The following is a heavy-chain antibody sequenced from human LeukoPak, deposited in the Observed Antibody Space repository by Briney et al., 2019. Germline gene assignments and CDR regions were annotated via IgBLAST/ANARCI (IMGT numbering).Heavy chain of an antibody. CDR3: AREIAAAGTGSYFLDYYYYYMDV. CDR2: TYYRSKWYN. J-gene: IGHJ6*03. D-gene: IGHD6-13*01. Sequence: SQTLSLTCAISGDSVSSNSAAWNWIRQSPSRGLEWLGRTYYRSKWYNDYAVSVKSRITINPDTSKNQFSLQLNSVTPEDTAVYYCAREIAAAGTGSYFLDYYYYYMDVWGKGTTVTVSS. V-gene: IGHV6-1*01. CDR1: GDSVSSNSAA.